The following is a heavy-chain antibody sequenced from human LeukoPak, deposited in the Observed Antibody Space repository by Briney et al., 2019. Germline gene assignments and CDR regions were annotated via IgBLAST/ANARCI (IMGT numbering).Heavy chain of an antibody. Sequence: GGSLRLSCAASGFAFSSYAMSWVRQAPVKGLEWFSAISGSGGSTFIADSVKGRFTISRDNSKNMLYLQMNSLRDEDTAVYYCAKGYCSSTTCYSRFDPWGHGTLVTVSS. CDR3: AKGYCSSTTCYSRFDP. V-gene: IGHV3-23*01. CDR1: GFAFSSYA. D-gene: IGHD2-2*02. J-gene: IGHJ5*02. CDR2: ISGSGGST.